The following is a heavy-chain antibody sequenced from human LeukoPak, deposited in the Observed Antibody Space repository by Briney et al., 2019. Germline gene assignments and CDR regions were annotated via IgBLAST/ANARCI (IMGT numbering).Heavy chain of an antibody. CDR3: VSFYETY. CDR1: GFTFTSYA. J-gene: IGHJ4*02. D-gene: IGHD2-2*01. CDR2: VNSDGSWT. V-gene: IGHV3-74*01. Sequence: GGSLRLSCAASGFTFTSYAMSWVRQAPGKGLVWVSHVNSDGSWTTYADSVKGRFTISKDNAKNTVHLQMNNLRAEDTAVYYCVSFYETYWGRGTLVTVSS.